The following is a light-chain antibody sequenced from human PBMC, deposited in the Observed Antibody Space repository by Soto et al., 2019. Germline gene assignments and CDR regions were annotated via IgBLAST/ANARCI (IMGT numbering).Light chain of an antibody. CDR1: QDVAGD. Sequence: RVTTQSPATLCVSPGEKVTLSCRASQDVAGDLAWYQQKPGQAPRLLIYRTSTRATNIPARFSGSGSGTEFTLTISSLQSEDFAVYYCQEYNGRSSFGQGTKVEIK. V-gene: IGKV3-15*01. J-gene: IGKJ1*01. CDR2: RTS. CDR3: QEYNGRSS.